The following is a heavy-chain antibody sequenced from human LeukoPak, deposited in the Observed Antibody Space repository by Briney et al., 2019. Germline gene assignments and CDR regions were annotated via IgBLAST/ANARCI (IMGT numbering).Heavy chain of an antibody. Sequence: GGSLRLTCAASGFTFSSYSMNWVRQAPGKGLEWVSYISSSSSTIYYADSVKGRFTISRDNAKNSLYLQMNSLRAEDTAVYYCARVYLGAAALLDYWGQGTLVTVSS. CDR2: ISSSSSTI. D-gene: IGHD6-13*01. V-gene: IGHV3-48*01. CDR1: GFTFSSYS. CDR3: ARVYLGAAALLDY. J-gene: IGHJ4*02.